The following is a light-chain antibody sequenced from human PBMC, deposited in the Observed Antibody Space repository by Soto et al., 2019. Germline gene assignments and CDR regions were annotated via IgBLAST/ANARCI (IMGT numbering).Light chain of an antibody. V-gene: IGKV3-20*01. CDR1: QSVSSSY. J-gene: IGKJ5*01. CDR2: GAS. Sequence: SPGTLSLSPGERATLSCRASQSVSSSYLAWYQQKPGQAPRLLIYGASSRATGIPDRFSGSGSGTDFTLTISRLEPENFAVYYCQQYGSSPPLIAFGQGTRLEIK. CDR3: QQYGSSPPLIA.